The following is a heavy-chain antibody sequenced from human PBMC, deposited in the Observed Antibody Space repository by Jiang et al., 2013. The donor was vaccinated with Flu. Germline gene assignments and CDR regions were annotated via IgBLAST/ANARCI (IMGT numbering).Heavy chain of an antibody. Sequence: GAEVKKPGTSVKVSCKASGFTFTSSAMQWVRQARGQRLEWIGWIVVGSGNTNYAQKFQERVTITRDMSTSTAYMELSSLRSEDTAVYYCAAETRYCSSTSCYDFDYWGQGTLVTVSS. V-gene: IGHV1-58*02. J-gene: IGHJ4*02. CDR1: GFTFTSSA. D-gene: IGHD2-2*01. CDR3: AAETRYCSSTSCYDFDY. CDR2: IVVGSGNT.